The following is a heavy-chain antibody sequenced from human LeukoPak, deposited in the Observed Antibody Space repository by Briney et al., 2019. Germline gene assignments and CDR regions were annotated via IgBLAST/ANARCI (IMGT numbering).Heavy chain of an antibody. Sequence: ASVKVSCKASGCTFTSYGISWVRQAPGQGLEWMGWISAYNGNTNYAQKLQGRVTMTTDTSTSTAYMELRSLRSDDTAVYYCARDSRITQPQDYWGQGTLVTVSS. CDR1: GCTFTSYG. CDR2: ISAYNGNT. CDR3: ARDSRITQPQDY. V-gene: IGHV1-18*01. J-gene: IGHJ4*02. D-gene: IGHD1-20*01.